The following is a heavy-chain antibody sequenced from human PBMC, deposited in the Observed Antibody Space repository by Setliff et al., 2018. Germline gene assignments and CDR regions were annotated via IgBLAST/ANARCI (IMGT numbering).Heavy chain of an antibody. J-gene: IGHJ1*01. CDR3: ARGRFYYDSWSEYFHH. V-gene: IGHV1-69*13. Sequence: SVKVSCKASGDTFSSYAINWVRQAPGQGLEWMGGIIPGLGTANYAQKFQGRLRITADESTSTAYMELSSLRSDDTAVYYCARGRFYYDSWSEYFHHWGQGTLVTVSS. CDR2: IIPGLGTA. CDR1: GDTFSSYA. D-gene: IGHD3-22*01.